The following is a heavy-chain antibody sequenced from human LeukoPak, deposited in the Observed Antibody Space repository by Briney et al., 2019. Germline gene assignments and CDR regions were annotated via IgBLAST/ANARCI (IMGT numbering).Heavy chain of an antibody. Sequence: AETLSLTCTVSGGSISNSAYYWGWLRQPPGKGLEWIGSIYYGGNTYYHPSVKRRVIISVDTSKNQFSLKLRSVTAADTAVYHCARHGSYRSGWLIDYWGQGTLVFVSS. CDR1: GGSISNSAYY. D-gene: IGHD6-19*01. V-gene: IGHV4-39*01. J-gene: IGHJ4*02. CDR2: IYYGGNT. CDR3: ARHGSYRSGWLIDY.